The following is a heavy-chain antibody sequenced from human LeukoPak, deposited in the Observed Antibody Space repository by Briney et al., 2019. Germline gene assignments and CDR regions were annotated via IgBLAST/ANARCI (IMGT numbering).Heavy chain of an antibody. D-gene: IGHD1-26*01. J-gene: IGHJ4*02. CDR1: GGSFSGYY. CDR3: ARHDVGSYYFDY. V-gene: IGHV4-34*01. CDR2: INHSGST. Sequence: SETLSLTCAVYGGSFSGYYWSWIRQPPGKGLEWIGEINHSGSTNYNPSLKSRVTISVDTSKNQFSLKLSSVTAADTAVYYCARHDVGSYYFDYWGQGTLVIVSS.